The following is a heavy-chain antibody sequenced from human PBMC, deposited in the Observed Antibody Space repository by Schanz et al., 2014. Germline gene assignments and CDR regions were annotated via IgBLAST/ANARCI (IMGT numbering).Heavy chain of an antibody. Sequence: QVQLVESGGGVVQPGRSLRLSCAASGFTFSTYAMHWVRQAPGKGLEWVAVISYDGSNKYYADSVKGRFTISRDNSKNALYLQMDSLRAEDTAVYYCARDHTSSIGYFQPWGQGTLVTVSS. CDR2: ISYDGSNK. V-gene: IGHV3-30*04. D-gene: IGHD6-6*01. CDR3: ARDHTSSIGYFQP. J-gene: IGHJ1*01. CDR1: GFTFSTYA.